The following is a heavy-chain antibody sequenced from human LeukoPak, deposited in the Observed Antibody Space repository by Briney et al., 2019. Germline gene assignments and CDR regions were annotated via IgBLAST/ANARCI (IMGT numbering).Heavy chain of an antibody. Sequence: GGSLRLSCLTSGFTLSTNAMSWVRQAPGKGLEWISGISGSGASTYYADSVKGRFTISRDDSRNTLYLQMNSLRGDDTAVYYCAKEVGKGESLHFFDYWGQGTLVTVSS. CDR2: ISGSGAST. D-gene: IGHD3-16*01. CDR3: AKEVGKGESLHFFDY. CDR1: GFTLSTNA. V-gene: IGHV3-23*01. J-gene: IGHJ4*02.